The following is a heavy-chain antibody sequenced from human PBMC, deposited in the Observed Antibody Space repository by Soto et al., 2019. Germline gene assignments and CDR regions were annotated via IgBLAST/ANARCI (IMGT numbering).Heavy chain of an antibody. D-gene: IGHD4-17*01. CDR3: ARFYGDHDYYYYYMDV. V-gene: IGHV1-18*01. CDR2: ISAYNGNT. J-gene: IGHJ6*03. CDR1: GYTFTSYG. Sequence: ASAKVSCKASGYTFTSYGISWVRQAPGQGLEWMGWISAYNGNTNYAQKLQGRVTMTTDTSTSTAYMELRSLRSDDTAVYYCARFYGDHDYYYYYMDVWGKGTTVTVSS.